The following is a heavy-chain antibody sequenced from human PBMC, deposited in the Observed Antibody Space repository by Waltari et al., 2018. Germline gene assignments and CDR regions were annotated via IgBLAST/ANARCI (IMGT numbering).Heavy chain of an antibody. J-gene: IGHJ6*02. D-gene: IGHD2-2*01. Sequence: QVQLQESGPGLVKPSETLSLTCAVSGGSFSGYYWGWIRQPPGKGLEWIGYISGSSGSTDYNPSLTSRVTISRDTSKNQFSLKLSSVTAADTAVYYCARGQYCSSTYCSSPYGLDSWGQGSSSPSP. CDR3: ARGQYCSSTYCSSPYGLDS. V-gene: IGHV4-59*12. CDR2: ISGSSGST. CDR1: GGSFSGYY.